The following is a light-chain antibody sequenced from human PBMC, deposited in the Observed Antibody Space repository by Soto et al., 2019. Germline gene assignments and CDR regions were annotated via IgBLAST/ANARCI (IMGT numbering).Light chain of an antibody. CDR2: EIT. CDR1: SSDVGGFNS. V-gene: IGLV2-14*01. J-gene: IGLJ3*02. Sequence: QSALTQPASLSGSPGQSITISCTGTSSDVGGFNSVSWYQQHPGKAPKLIIYEITSRPSGISDRFSGSKSGNTASLTISGLHVDDEANYYCSSYTTSGTRVFGGGTKLTVL. CDR3: SSYTTSGTRV.